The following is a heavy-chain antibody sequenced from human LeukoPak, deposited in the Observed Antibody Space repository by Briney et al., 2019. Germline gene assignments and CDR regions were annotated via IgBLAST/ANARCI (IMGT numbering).Heavy chain of an antibody. J-gene: IGHJ4*02. CDR2: VYHTGST. CDR3: VKALPFSD. Sequence: PSETLSLTCTVSGYSISGGYYWDWIRQPPGKSLEWIGSVYHTGSTSYNPSLKRRVTISVDTSTNQFSLKLTSLTAADTAVYYCVKALPFSDWGQGTLVVVSS. CDR1: GYSISGGYY. V-gene: IGHV4-38-2*02. D-gene: IGHD2/OR15-2a*01.